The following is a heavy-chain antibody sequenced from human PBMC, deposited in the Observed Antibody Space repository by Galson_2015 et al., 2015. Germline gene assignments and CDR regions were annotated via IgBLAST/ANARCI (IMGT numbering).Heavy chain of an antibody. D-gene: IGHD4-17*01. CDR2: ISYDGSNK. J-gene: IGHJ4*02. Sequence: SLRLSCAASGFTFSSYAMHWVRQAPGKGLEWVAVISYDGSNKYYADSVKGRFTISRDNSKNTLYLQMNSPRAEDTAVYYCARDSGFVDYGDYVSPQYYFDYWGQGTLVTVSS. V-gene: IGHV3-30-3*01. CDR3: ARDSGFVDYGDYVSPQYYFDY. CDR1: GFTFSSYA.